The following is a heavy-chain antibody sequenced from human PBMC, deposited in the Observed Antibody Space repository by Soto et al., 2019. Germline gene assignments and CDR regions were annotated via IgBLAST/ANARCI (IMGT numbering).Heavy chain of an antibody. CDR2: ISYDGSSK. J-gene: IGHJ3*02. Sequence: QVQLVESGGGVVQPGRSLRLSCAASGFTFSSYAMHWVRQAPGKGPEWVAVISYDGSSKTYADSVKGQFTISRDNSKNSLFLQMNNLRPEDTAVYYCARRNSDYSSVWSDAIDIWGQGTMVTVSS. CDR3: ARRNSDYSSVWSDAIDI. CDR1: GFTFSSYA. D-gene: IGHD6-19*01. V-gene: IGHV3-30-3*01.